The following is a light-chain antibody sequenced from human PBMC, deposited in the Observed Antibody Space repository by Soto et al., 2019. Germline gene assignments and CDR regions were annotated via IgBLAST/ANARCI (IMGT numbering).Light chain of an antibody. CDR3: QQYDKWPRT. J-gene: IGKJ1*01. Sequence: EIVITQSPPTLSVSPGESATLSCRASQSVSNHLGWFQHRPGQVPRLLIYGASTRVPGIPARFSGSGSGTEFTLTISNLQSEDFAVYHCQQYDKWPRTFGQGTKVDIK. CDR2: GAS. CDR1: QSVSNH. V-gene: IGKV3-15*01.